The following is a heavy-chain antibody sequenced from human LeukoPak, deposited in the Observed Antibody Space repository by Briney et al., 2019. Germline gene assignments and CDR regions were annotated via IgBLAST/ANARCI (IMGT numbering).Heavy chain of an antibody. CDR3: ARAFHFDWLSTDAFDI. CDR2: IYHSGST. Sequence: SQTLSLTCAVSGGSISSGGYSWSWIRQPPGKGLEWIGYIYHSGSTYYNPSLKSRVTISVDRSKNQFSLKLSSVTAADTAVYYCARAFHFDWLSTDAFDIWGQGTMVTVSS. CDR1: GGSISSGGYS. J-gene: IGHJ3*02. D-gene: IGHD3-9*01. V-gene: IGHV4-30-2*01.